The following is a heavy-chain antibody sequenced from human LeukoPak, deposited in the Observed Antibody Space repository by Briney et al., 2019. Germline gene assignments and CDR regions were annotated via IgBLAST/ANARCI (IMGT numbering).Heavy chain of an antibody. CDR2: IYYSGST. CDR3: ARDVAAVAGTFGTWFDP. D-gene: IGHD6-19*01. V-gene: IGHV4-59*01. Sequence: SETLSLTCTVSGGSISSYYWSWLRQPPGKGLEWIGYIYYSGSTNYNPSLKSRVTISVDTSKNQFSLKLSSVTAADTAVYYCARDVAAVAGTFGTWFDPWGQGTLVTVSS. CDR1: GGSISSYY. J-gene: IGHJ5*02.